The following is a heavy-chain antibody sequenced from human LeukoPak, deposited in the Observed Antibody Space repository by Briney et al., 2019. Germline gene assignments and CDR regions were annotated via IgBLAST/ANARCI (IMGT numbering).Heavy chain of an antibody. CDR2: INSDGSST. CDR3: ASTGTVVTRAVAFDI. J-gene: IGHJ3*02. Sequence: PGGSLRLSCVASGFTVINNIMTWVRQAPGKGLEWVSRINSDGSSTSYADSVKGRFTISRDNAKNTLYLQMNSLRAEDTAVYYCASTGTVVTRAVAFDIWGQGTMVTVSS. CDR1: GFTVINNI. D-gene: IGHD4-23*01. V-gene: IGHV3-74*01.